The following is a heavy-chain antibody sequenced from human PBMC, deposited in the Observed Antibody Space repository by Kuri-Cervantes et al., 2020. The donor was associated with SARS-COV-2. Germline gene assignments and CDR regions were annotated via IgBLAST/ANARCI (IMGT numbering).Heavy chain of an antibody. CDR1: GGSISSGDYY. CDR2: IYYSGST. Sequence: LRLSCTVSGGSISSGDYYWSWIRQPPGKGLEWIGYIYYSGSTYYNPSLKSRVTISVDTSKNQFSLKLSSVTAADTAVYYCARESAQGTFGGVIVIIDYWGQGTLVTVSS. J-gene: IGHJ4*01. D-gene: IGHD3-16*02. CDR3: ARESAQGTFGGVIVIIDY. V-gene: IGHV4-30-4*01.